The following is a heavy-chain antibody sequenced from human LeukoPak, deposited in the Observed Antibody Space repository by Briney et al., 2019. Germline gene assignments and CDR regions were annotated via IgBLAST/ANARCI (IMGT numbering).Heavy chain of an antibody. V-gene: IGHV3-74*01. J-gene: IGHJ4*02. Sequence: GGSLRLSCAASGFTFSNHWMHWVRQAPVKGLIWVSRINSDGSSTTYADSVKGRFTISRDNSKNTLYLQMNSLRAEDTAVYYCARGPSGYHNTGGQGTLVTVSS. CDR3: ARGPSGYHNT. CDR2: INSDGSST. D-gene: IGHD5-12*01. CDR1: GFTFSNHW.